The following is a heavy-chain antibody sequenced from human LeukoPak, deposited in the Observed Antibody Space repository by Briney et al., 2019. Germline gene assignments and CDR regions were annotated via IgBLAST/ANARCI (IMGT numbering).Heavy chain of an antibody. J-gene: IGHJ4*02. CDR2: IYYSGST. D-gene: IGHD3-3*01. Sequence: SETLSLTCIVSGGSISSSSYYWGWVRQPPGKGLEWIANIYYSGSTYYSPSLRSRVTISVDTSKNQFSLKLTSVTAADTAVYYCARHASVSGNWPRPLDYWGQGSLVTVSS. CDR1: GGSISSSSYY. V-gene: IGHV4-39*01. CDR3: ARHASVSGNWPRPLDY.